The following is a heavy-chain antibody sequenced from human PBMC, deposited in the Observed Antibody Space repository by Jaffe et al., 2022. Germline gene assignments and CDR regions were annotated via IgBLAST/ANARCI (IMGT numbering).Heavy chain of an antibody. J-gene: IGHJ6*03. V-gene: IGHV1-69*02. CDR2: IIPILGIA. CDR1: GGTFSSYT. CDR3: ARSGYSSSWYERYYYYYMDV. Sequence: QVQLVQSGAEVKKPGSSVKVSCKASGGTFSSYTISWVRQAPGQGLEWMGRIIPILGIANYAQKFQGRVTITADKSTSTAYMELSSLRSEDTAVYYCARSGYSSSWYERYYYYYMDVWGKGTTVTVSS. D-gene: IGHD6-13*01.